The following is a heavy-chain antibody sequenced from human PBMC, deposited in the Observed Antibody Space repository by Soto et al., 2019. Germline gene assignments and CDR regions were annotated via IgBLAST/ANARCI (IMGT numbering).Heavy chain of an antibody. CDR3: ARGPSTSLVMPWFDP. J-gene: IGHJ5*02. D-gene: IGHD1-1*01. Sequence: SETLSLTCTVSGDSIDNYYWSWSRQTPGKGLEWIAYIYYNGITNYNPSLKSRVTISLDTPRNQFSLKLRSVTTADAAVYYCARGPSTSLVMPWFDPWGQGTLVTVSS. CDR2: IYYNGIT. V-gene: IGHV4-59*01. CDR1: GDSIDNYY.